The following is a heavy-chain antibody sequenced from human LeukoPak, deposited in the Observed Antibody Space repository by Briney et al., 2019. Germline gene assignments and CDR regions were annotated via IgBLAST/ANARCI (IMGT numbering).Heavy chain of an antibody. Sequence: PGRSLRLSCVASGFTFSRFSMSWVRQAPGKGLEWVANIKQDGSEINYVDSVKGRFTISRDNAKNSLFLQMNSLRAEDTAVYYCAVFRMDYDTGGSSSYFDYWGQGTLVTVSS. CDR1: GFTFSRFS. D-gene: IGHD3-22*01. CDR2: IKQDGSEI. V-gene: IGHV3-7*01. J-gene: IGHJ4*02. CDR3: AVFRMDYDTGGSSSYFDY.